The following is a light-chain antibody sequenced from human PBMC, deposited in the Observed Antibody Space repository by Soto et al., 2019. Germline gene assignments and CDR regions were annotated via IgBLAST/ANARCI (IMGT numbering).Light chain of an antibody. V-gene: IGKV1-39*01. CDR3: QQSYSTPWT. J-gene: IGKJ1*01. CDR1: QSFSTY. CDR2: AAS. Sequence: DIQMTQSPSSLSASVGDRVTITCRASQSFSTYLNWYQQKPGKAPRPLIYAASNLQSGVPSRFSGSGSGTDFILTISSLQPEDFATYSCQQSYSTPWTFGQGTKVEIK.